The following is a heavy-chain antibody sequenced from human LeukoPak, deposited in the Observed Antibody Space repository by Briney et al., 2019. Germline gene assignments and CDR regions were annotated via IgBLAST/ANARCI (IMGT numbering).Heavy chain of an antibody. CDR1: GGSISTYS. J-gene: IGHJ4*02. CDR2: VYRSGNT. Sequence: PSETLSLTCTVSGGSISTYSWSWIRPPPGKGLEWIGYVYRSGNTNYNPSLKSRVTISVDTSKNQFSLKLNSVTAADAAVYFCARSANSYDDFDYWGQGSLVTVSS. CDR3: ARSANSYDDFDY. V-gene: IGHV4-59*01. D-gene: IGHD5-12*01.